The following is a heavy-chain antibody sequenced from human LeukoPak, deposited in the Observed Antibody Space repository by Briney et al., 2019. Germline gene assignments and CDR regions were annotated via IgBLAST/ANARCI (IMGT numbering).Heavy chain of an antibody. D-gene: IGHD2-21*02. V-gene: IGHV3-11*01. CDR3: ARDRRLVVTATFIHYYYYGMDV. J-gene: IGHJ6*02. CDR2: ISSSGSTI. CDR1: GFTFSDYY. Sequence: GGSLRLSCAASGFTFSDYYMSWIRQAPGKGLEWVSYISSSGSTIYYADSVKGRFTISRDNAKNSLYLQMNSLRAEDTAVYYCARDRRLVVTATFIHYYYYGMDVWGQGTTVTVSS.